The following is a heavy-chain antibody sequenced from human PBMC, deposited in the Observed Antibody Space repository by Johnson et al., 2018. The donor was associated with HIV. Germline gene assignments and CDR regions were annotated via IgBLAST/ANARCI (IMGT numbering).Heavy chain of an antibody. CDR3: VRRRRDGDTCDI. D-gene: IGHD5-24*01. Sequence: VQLVESGGGLVQPGRSLRLSCAASGFTFDDYAMHWVRQAPGKGLEWVSGISWNSGSIGYADSVKGRFTISRDNAKNSLYLQMNSLRAEDTAVYYCVRRRRDGDTCDIWGQGTMVTVSP. CDR2: ISWNSGSI. V-gene: IGHV3-9*01. J-gene: IGHJ3*02. CDR1: GFTFDDYA.